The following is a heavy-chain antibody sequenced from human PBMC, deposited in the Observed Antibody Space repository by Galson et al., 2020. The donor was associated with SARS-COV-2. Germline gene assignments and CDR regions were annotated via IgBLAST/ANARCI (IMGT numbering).Heavy chain of an antibody. CDR2: INPSGDNT. CDR3: AREGGDITISELHT. V-gene: IGHV1-46*01. Sequence: ASVKVSCAASRYTFTSNYIHWVRQAPAQGLEWMGIINPSGDNTTYAQKFRGRVTITRDTSTSTVNMELSSLRSEDTAVFFCAREGGDITISELHTWGKGTLETVSS. J-gene: IGHJ5*02. CDR1: RYTFTSNY. D-gene: IGHD3-10*01.